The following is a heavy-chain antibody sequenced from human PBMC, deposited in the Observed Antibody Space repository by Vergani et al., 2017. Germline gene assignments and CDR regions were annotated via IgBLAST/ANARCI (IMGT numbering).Heavy chain of an antibody. CDR2: ISSSSSTI. CDR1: GFTFSSYS. CDR3: ARYADHTVVGWFDP. Sequence: EVQLVESGGGLVQPGGSLRLSCAASGFTFSSYSMNWVRQAPGTGLEWVSYISSSSSTIYYADSVKGRFTISRDNAKNSLYLQMNSLRAEDTAVYYCARYADHTVVGWFDPWGQGTLVTVSS. V-gene: IGHV3-48*01. D-gene: IGHD4-23*01. J-gene: IGHJ5*02.